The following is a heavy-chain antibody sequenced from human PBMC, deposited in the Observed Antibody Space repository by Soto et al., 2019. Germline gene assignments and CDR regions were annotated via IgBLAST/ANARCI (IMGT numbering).Heavy chain of an antibody. CDR1: GGTFSSYA. J-gene: IGHJ4*02. D-gene: IGHD2-21*02. CDR2: IIPIFGTA. CDR3: ARCVVVTAEIYYFDY. Sequence: ASVKVSCKASGGTFSSYAISWVRQAPGQGLEWMGGIIPIFGTANYAQKFQGRVTITADESTSTAYMELSSLRSEDTAVYYCARCVVVTAEIYYFDYWGQGTLVTVSS. V-gene: IGHV1-69*13.